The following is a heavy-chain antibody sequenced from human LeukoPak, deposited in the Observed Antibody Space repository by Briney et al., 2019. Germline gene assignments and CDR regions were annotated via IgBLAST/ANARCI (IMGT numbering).Heavy chain of an antibody. V-gene: IGHV3-33*01. J-gene: IGHJ2*01. Sequence: GRSLRLSCAASGFTFSSYGMHWVRHAPGKGLEKVAVIWYDGSNKYYADSAKGRFTISRDNSKNTLYLQMNSLRAEDTAVYYCARDGAGNGGYIDYWYFDLWGRGTLVTVSS. D-gene: IGHD4-17*01. CDR3: ARDGAGNGGYIDYWYFDL. CDR2: IWYDGSNK. CDR1: GFTFSSYG.